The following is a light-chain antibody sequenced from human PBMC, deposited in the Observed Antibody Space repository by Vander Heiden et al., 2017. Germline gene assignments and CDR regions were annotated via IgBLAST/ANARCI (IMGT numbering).Light chain of an antibody. V-gene: IGKV1-39*01. CDR3: QQSNSTPLT. J-gene: IGKJ1*01. CDR1: KSISSY. Sequence: DIQMHQSLSSVSASVGDRVTITCRESKSISSYLNWYQQKPGKAPKLLIYGASSLQSGVPSRFSGSGSGTDFTLTISSLQPEDFATYYCQQSNSTPLTFGRGTKVEIK. CDR2: GAS.